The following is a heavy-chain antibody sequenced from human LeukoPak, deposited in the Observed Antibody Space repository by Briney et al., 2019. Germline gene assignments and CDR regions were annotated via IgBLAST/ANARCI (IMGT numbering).Heavy chain of an antibody. Sequence: GGSLRLSCAASGFTFSSYWMHWVRQAPGEGLVWVSRINSDGSSTSYADSVRGRFTISRDNAKSTLYLQMNSLRAEDTAVYYCASDSGYSYGRRGYFDYWGQGTLVTVSS. CDR1: GFTFSSYW. CDR2: INSDGSST. V-gene: IGHV3-74*01. J-gene: IGHJ4*02. D-gene: IGHD5-18*01. CDR3: ASDSGYSYGRRGYFDY.